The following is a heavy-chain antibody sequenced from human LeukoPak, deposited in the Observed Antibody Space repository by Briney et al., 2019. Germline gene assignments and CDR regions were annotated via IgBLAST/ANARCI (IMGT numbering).Heavy chain of an antibody. CDR3: ARERRSGSHYYFDY. Sequence: SETLSLTCTVSGGSISSYYWSWIRQPPGKGLEWIGYMYYSGSTNYNPSLKSRVTISADTSKNQFSLKLSSVTAADTAVYYCARERRSGSHYYFDYWGQGTLVTVSS. CDR2: MYYSGST. CDR1: GGSISSYY. J-gene: IGHJ4*02. V-gene: IGHV4-59*01. D-gene: IGHD1-26*01.